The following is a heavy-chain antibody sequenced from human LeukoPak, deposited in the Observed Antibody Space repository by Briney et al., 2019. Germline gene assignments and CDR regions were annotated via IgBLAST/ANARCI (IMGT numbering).Heavy chain of an antibody. D-gene: IGHD5-12*01. V-gene: IGHV4-59*01. CDR1: GGSISSYY. J-gene: IGHJ6*03. Sequence: SETLSLTCTVSGGSISSYYWSWIRQPPGKGLEWIGYIYYSGSTNYNPSLKSRVTISVDTSKNQFSLKLSSVTAADTAVYYCARGVRATKLYYYYYMDVWGKGTTVTVSS. CDR3: ARGVRATKLYYYYYMDV. CDR2: IYYSGST.